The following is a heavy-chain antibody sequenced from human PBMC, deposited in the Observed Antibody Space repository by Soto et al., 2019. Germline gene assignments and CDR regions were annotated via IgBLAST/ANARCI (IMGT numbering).Heavy chain of an antibody. CDR1: GGTFSSYT. CDR2: IIPILGIA. CDR3: ARDSSRYIYGFSWFXP. J-gene: IGHJ5*02. Sequence: SVKVSCKASGGTFSSYTISWVRQAPGQGLEWMGGIIPILGIANYAQKFQGRVTITADKSTSTAYMELSSLRSEDTAVYYCARDSSRYIYGFSWFXPWGQRTLVTVSS. V-gene: IGHV1-69*10. D-gene: IGHD5-18*01.